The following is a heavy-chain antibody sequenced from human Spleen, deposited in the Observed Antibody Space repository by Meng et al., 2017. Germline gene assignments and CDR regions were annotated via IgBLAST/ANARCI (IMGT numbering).Heavy chain of an antibody. Sequence: GGSLRLSCAASGFTVSSYAMSWVRQAPGEGLEWVSAISGSGGSTYYADSVKGRFTISRDNAKNTLYLQMNSLKSEDTAMYYCARPTGTTYPDYWGQGTLVTVSS. CDR2: ISGSGGST. V-gene: IGHV3-23*01. CDR1: GFTVSSYA. CDR3: ARPTGTTYPDY. D-gene: IGHD1-1*01. J-gene: IGHJ4*02.